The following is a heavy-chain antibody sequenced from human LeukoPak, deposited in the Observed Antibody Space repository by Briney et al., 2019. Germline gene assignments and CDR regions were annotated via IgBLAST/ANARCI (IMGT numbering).Heavy chain of an antibody. V-gene: IGHV3-21*01. J-gene: IGHJ4*02. CDR2: ISSSSSYI. CDR3: ARAREAYYYDSSAQFSSAH. Sequence: GGSLRLSCAASGFTFSSYSMNWVRQAPGKGLEWVSSISSSSSYIYYADSVKGRFTISRDNAKNSLYLQMNSLRAEDTAVYYCARAREAYYYDSSAQFSSAHWGQGTLVTVSS. D-gene: IGHD3-22*01. CDR1: GFTFSSYS.